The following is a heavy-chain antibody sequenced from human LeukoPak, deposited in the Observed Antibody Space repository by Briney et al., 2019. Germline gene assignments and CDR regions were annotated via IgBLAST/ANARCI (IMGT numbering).Heavy chain of an antibody. CDR3: ARVRGSYYGVRAFDI. J-gene: IGHJ3*02. CDR1: GGSFSGYY. D-gene: IGHD1-26*01. CDR2: INHSGST. Sequence: SETLSLTCAVYGGSFSGYYWSWIRQPPGKGLEWIGEINHSGSTNYNPSLKSRVTISVDTSKNQFSLKLSSVTAADAAVYYCARVRGSYYGVRAFDIWGKGKMVTVSS. V-gene: IGHV4-34*01.